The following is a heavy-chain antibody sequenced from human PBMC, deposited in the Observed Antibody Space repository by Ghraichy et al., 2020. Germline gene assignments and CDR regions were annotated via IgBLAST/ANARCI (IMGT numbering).Heavy chain of an antibody. V-gene: IGHV3-13*05. D-gene: IGHD3-16*02. CDR1: GFRFSSYD. J-gene: IGHJ2*01. CDR2: IGTADDP. CDR3: ARTSLRAVWHLDL. Sequence: GESLNISCVASGFRFSSYDMVWVRRVTGRGLEWVSGIGTADDPYYPNSVKGRFTVSRENAKNSLYLQMNNLRVGDTAVYYCARTSLRAVWHLDLWGPGTLVTVSS.